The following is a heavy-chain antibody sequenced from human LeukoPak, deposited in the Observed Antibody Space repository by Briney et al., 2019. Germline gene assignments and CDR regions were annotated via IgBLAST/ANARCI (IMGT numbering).Heavy chain of an antibody. D-gene: IGHD2-8*01. V-gene: IGHV4-39*01. CDR1: GGSISSSSYY. CDR2: IYYSGST. CDR3: ASGVPGYYDAFDI. Sequence: PSETLSLTCTASGGSISSSSYYWGWIRQPPGKGLEWIGSIYYSGSTYYNPSLKSRVTISVDTSKNQFSLKLSSVTAADTAVYYCASGVPGYYDAFDIWGQGTMVTVSS. J-gene: IGHJ3*02.